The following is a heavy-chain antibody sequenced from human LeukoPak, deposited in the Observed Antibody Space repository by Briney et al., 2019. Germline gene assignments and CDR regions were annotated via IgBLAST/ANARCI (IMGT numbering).Heavy chain of an antibody. Sequence: SETLSLTCTVSGASISSGDYYWSWIRQPPGKGLEWIGYIYYRGSTNYNPSLKSRVTISVDTSKNQFSLKLSSVTAADTAVYYCARLSGYSSGHYYSDYWGQGTLVTVSS. D-gene: IGHD3-22*01. CDR1: GASISSGDYY. CDR3: ARLSGYSSGHYYSDY. CDR2: IYYRGST. J-gene: IGHJ4*02. V-gene: IGHV4-61*08.